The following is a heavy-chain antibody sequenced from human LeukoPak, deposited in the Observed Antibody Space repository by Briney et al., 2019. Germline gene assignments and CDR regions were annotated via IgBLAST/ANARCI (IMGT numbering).Heavy chain of an antibody. CDR2: IYHSGST. D-gene: IGHD6-19*01. CDR3: ARDRVAVATIDY. CDR1: GYSISSGYY. Sequence: KPSETLSLTCTVSGYSISSGYYWGWIRQPPGKGLEWIGSIYHSGSTYYNPSLKSRVTISVDTSKNQFSLKLSSVTAADTAVYYCARDRVAVATIDYWGQGTLATVSS. J-gene: IGHJ4*02. V-gene: IGHV4-38-2*02.